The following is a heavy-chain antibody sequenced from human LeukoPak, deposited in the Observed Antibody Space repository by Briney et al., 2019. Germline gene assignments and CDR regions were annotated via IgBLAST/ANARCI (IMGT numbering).Heavy chain of an antibody. J-gene: IGHJ6*02. CDR3: ARHIEYSSANYGMDV. Sequence: SETLSLTCTVSGGSISSYYWSWIRQPPGKGLEWIGYIYYSGSTNYNPSLKSRVTISVDTSKNQFSLKLSSVTAADTAVYYCARHIEYSSANYGMDVWGQGTTVTVSS. CDR2: IYYSGST. D-gene: IGHD6-25*01. V-gene: IGHV4-59*08. CDR1: GGSISSYY.